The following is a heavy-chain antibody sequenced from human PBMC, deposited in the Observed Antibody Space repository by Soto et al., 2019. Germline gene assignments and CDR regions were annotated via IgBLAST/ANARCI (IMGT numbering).Heavy chain of an antibody. V-gene: IGHV3-30-3*01. CDR2: ISYDGSNK. CDR1: GFTFSSYA. J-gene: IGHJ6*02. D-gene: IGHD6-25*01. Sequence: PGGSLRLSCAASGFTFSSYAMHWVRQAPGKGLEWVAVISYDGSNKYYADSVKGRFTISRDNSKNTLYLQMNSLRAEDTAVYYCARDRTEMGEGKRLEYYYYYGMDVWGQGTTVTVSS. CDR3: ARDRTEMGEGKRLEYYYYYGMDV.